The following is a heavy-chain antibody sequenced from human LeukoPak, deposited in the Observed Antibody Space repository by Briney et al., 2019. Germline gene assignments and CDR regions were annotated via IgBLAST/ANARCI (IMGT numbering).Heavy chain of an antibody. V-gene: IGHV3-53*01. D-gene: IGHD2-15*01. CDR2: IYSGGST. J-gene: IGHJ6*03. CDR1: GFTVSSDS. CDR3: ASHLGYCSGGSCYSRENYYYYYMDV. Sequence: PGGSLRLSCTVSGFTVSSDSMSWVRQAPGKGLEWVSFIYSGGSTHYSDSVKGRFTISRDNSKNTLYLQMNSLRAEDTAVYYCASHLGYCSGGSCYSRENYYYYYMDVWGKGTTVTVSS.